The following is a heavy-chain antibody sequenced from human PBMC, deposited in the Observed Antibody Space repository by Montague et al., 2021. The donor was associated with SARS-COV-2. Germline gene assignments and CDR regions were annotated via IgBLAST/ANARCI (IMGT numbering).Heavy chain of an antibody. CDR2: LYIDGRP. CDR3: ARYPWYYGSGQ. CDR1: GFSVSSNY. Sequence: SLRLSCAASGFSVSSNYMTWVRQAPGRGLEWVSTLYIDGRPFYTDSVKGRFTISRHISQNTLYLQMNSLGAEDTAVYYCARYPWYYGSGQWGQGTLVTVSS. V-gene: IGHV3-53*04. J-gene: IGHJ4*02. D-gene: IGHD3-10*01.